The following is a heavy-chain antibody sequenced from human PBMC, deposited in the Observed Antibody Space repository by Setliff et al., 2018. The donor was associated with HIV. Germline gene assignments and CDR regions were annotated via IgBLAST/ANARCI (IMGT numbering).Heavy chain of an antibody. Sequence: PGGSLRLSCAASGFTFSSYAMHWVRQAPGKGLEWVAVISYDGSNKYYADSVRGRFTISRENSTSTAYMELSDLQSEDTAVYYCASPRSAGTYQGAFYYFLHVWGKGTTVTVSS. V-gene: IGHV3-30*04. CDR1: GFTFSSYA. CDR3: ASPRSAGTYQGAFYYFLHV. D-gene: IGHD1-26*01. J-gene: IGHJ6*03. CDR2: ISYDGSNK.